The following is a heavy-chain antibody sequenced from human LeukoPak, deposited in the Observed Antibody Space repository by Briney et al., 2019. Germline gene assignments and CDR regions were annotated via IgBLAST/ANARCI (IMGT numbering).Heavy chain of an antibody. V-gene: IGHV1-18*04. D-gene: IGHD2-2*01. J-gene: IGHJ4*02. CDR2: ISAYNGNT. Sequence: ASVKVSCKASGYTFTSYGISWVRQAPGQGLEWMGWISAYNGNTNYAQKLQGRVTMTTDTSTSTAYMELRSLRSDDTVVYYCARVVVVPAASSFDYWGQGTLVTVSS. CDR3: ARVVVVPAASSFDY. CDR1: GYTFTSYG.